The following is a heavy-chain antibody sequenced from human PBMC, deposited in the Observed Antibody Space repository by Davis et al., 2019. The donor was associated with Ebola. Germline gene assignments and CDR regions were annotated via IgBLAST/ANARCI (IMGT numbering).Heavy chain of an antibody. CDR3: ARDRLDLYYDILTGYSDFDY. J-gene: IGHJ4*02. CDR1: GYTFTSYG. D-gene: IGHD3-9*01. Sequence: ASVKVSCKASGYTFTSYGISWVRQAPGQGLEWMGWISAYNGNTNYAQKLQGRVTMTTDTSTSTAYMELRSLRSDDTAVYYCARDRLDLYYDILTGYSDFDYWGQGTLVTVSS. V-gene: IGHV1-18*01. CDR2: ISAYNGNT.